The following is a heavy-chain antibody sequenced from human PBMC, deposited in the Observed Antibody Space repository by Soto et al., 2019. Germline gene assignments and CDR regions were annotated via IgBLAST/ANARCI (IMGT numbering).Heavy chain of an antibody. Sequence: PSETLYLTCTVSGGSVSSNSYSWGWIRQSPGKGLEWIATIYSSEKTYYNPSLLSRVTISVDTSKNEFSLRLSSVTAADTAVYYCARALILTGYYIHDAFDIWGQGTMVT. D-gene: IGHD3-9*01. J-gene: IGHJ3*02. V-gene: IGHV4-39*01. CDR1: GGSVSSNSYS. CDR2: IYSSEKT. CDR3: ARALILTGYYIHDAFDI.